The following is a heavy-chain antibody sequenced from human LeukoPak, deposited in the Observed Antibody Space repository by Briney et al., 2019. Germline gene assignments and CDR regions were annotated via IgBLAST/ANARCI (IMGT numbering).Heavy chain of an antibody. J-gene: IGHJ3*02. Sequence: PGGSLRLSCAASGFTLSTYEMTWVRQAPGKGLGWISFITSSGSPTFYADSVKGRFTIFRDTAKNSLFLQMNNLRGEDTAVYYCARDISSSTRAFDIWGQGTMVTVS. V-gene: IGHV3-48*03. CDR3: ARDISSSTRAFDI. D-gene: IGHD2-15*01. CDR1: GFTLSTYE. CDR2: ITSSGSPT.